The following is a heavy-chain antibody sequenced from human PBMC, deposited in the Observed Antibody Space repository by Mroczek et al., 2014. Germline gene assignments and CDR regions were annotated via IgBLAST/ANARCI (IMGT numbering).Heavy chain of an antibody. V-gene: IGHV4-39*01. J-gene: IGHJ3*02. D-gene: IGHD1-26*01. Sequence: QVQLQQWGPGLVKPSETLSLTCTVSGGSISSSSYYWGWIRQPPGKGLEWIGSIYYSGSTYYNPSLKSRVTISVDTSKNQFSLKLSSVTAADTAVYYCASWGMGAINDAFDIWGQGTMVTVSS. CDR1: GGSISSSSYY. CDR2: IYYSGST. CDR3: ASWGMGAINDAFDI.